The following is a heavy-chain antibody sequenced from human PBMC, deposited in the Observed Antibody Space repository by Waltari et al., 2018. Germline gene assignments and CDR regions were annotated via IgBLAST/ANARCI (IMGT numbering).Heavy chain of an antibody. CDR3: AREKSGYSGYDGSFDY. J-gene: IGHJ4*02. D-gene: IGHD5-12*01. Sequence: QVQLVQSGAEVKKPGASVKVSCKASGYTFTGYYMHWVRQAPGQGLEWMGWINPNSGGTNYAQKFQGRVTMTRDTSISTAYMELSRLRSDDTAVYYCAREKSGYSGYDGSFDYWGQGTLVTVSS. V-gene: IGHV1-2*02. CDR2: INPNSGGT. CDR1: GYTFTGYY.